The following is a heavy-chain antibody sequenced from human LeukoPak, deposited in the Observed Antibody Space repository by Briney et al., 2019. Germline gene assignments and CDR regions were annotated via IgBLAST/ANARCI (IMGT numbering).Heavy chain of an antibody. CDR2: ISNSDYST. CDR1: GFTFSSYS. CDR3: AKATGYLL. V-gene: IGHV3-23*01. J-gene: IGHJ4*02. D-gene: IGHD1-14*01. Sequence: GGSLRLSCAASGFTFSSYSMNWARQAPGKGLEWVSTISNSDYSTYYADSVKGRFTISRANSENTLYLQMNNLRAEDTAVYYCAKATGYLLWGQGTLVTVSS.